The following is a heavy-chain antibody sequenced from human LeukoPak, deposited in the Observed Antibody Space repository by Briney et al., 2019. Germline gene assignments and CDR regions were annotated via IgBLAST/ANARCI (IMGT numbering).Heavy chain of an antibody. D-gene: IGHD5-24*01. CDR2: ISYDGSNK. CDR1: GFRFSSYA. V-gene: IGHV3-30-3*01. CDR3: ARDSAWEWLPDYYFDY. J-gene: IGHJ4*02. Sequence: GSLRLSCAASGFRFSSYAMHWVRQAPGKGLGWVAVISYDGSNKYYADSVKGRFTISRDNSKNTLYLQMNSLRAEDTAVYYCARDSAWEWLPDYYFDYWGQGTLVTVSS.